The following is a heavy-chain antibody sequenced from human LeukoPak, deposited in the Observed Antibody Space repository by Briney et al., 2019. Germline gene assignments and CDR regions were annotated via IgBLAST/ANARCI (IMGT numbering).Heavy chain of an antibody. CDR2: ISAYNGNT. Sequence: ASVKVSCKASGYTITSYGISWVRQAPGQGLEWMGWISAYNGNTNYAQKLQGRVTMTTDTSTSTAYMELRSLRSDDTAVYYCARDIVVVTAMFYFDYWGQGTLVTVSS. CDR1: GYTITSYG. J-gene: IGHJ4*02. D-gene: IGHD2-21*02. CDR3: ARDIVVVTAMFYFDY. V-gene: IGHV1-18*01.